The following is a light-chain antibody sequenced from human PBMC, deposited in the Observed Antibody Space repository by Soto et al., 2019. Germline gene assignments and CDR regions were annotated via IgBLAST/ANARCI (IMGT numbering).Light chain of an antibody. CDR1: QSISSY. J-gene: IGKJ4*02. CDR2: AAY. CDR3: QQSYSTPLT. Sequence: DIQMTQSPSSLSASVGDRVTITCRSSQSISSYLNWYQQKPGKAPKLLIYAAYSLQSGVPSRFSGSGSVTDFTLTISSLQPEDFATYYCQQSYSTPLTFGRGTKVEIK. V-gene: IGKV1-39*01.